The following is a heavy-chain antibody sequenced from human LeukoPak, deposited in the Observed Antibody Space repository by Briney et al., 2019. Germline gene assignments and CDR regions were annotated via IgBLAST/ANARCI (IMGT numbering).Heavy chain of an antibody. CDR3: ASRSGSVPGSYYMDV. CDR1: GGSFSDYY. V-gene: IGHV4-34*01. D-gene: IGHD1-26*01. CDR2: INHSGST. J-gene: IGHJ6*03. Sequence: SETLSLTCAVYGGSFSDYYWSWIRQPPGKGLEWMGEINHSGSTNYNSSLKSRVTISVDTSKNQFSLKLSSVTAADTAVYYCASRSGSVPGSYYMDVWGKGTTVTISS.